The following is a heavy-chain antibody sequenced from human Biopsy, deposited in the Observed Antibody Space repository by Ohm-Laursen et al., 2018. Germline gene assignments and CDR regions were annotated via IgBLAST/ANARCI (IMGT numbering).Heavy chain of an antibody. D-gene: IGHD3-10*01. Sequence: SLRLSCSASGFNFSAYGMHGVRQAPDKGLEWVALTWDDGSHQYYADSVKGRFTISRDNSKNSLYLHINTLRVEDTAVYYCVTDRLDDITKVRGIMTDWGQGTLVIVSS. CDR1: GFNFSAYG. V-gene: IGHV3-33*08. CDR3: VTDRLDDITKVRGIMTD. CDR2: TWDDGSHQ. J-gene: IGHJ4*02.